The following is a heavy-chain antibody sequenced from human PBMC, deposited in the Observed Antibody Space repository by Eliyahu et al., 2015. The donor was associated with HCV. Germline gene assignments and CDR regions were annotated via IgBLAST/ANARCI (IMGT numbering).Heavy chain of an antibody. Sequence: QVQLQQWCAGLLKPSETLSLTCVVYGGSFSGYYWSWIRQPPGKGLEWIGEINHSGSAKNIPSLKSRVTISVDTSKNQFSLKLRSVTAADTAVYYCARGGDSSGYFPPYNWFDPWGQGTLVTVSS. CDR2: INHSGSA. CDR3: ARGGDSSGYFPPYNWFDP. J-gene: IGHJ5*02. V-gene: IGHV4-34*01. D-gene: IGHD3-22*01. CDR1: GGSFSGYY.